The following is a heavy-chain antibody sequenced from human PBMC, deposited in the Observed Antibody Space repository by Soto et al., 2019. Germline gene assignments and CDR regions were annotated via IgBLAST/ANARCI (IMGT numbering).Heavy chain of an antibody. V-gene: IGHV1-24*01. CDR1: DNTLPELT. CDR3: AADRKIGRTIGGFDI. D-gene: IGHD3-16*01. Sequence: ASVKGSRKVPDNTLPELTIDWLRQAPGKGLEWMGRSAPEEGEPIYPQKFQGRGPMTEDPSTDAAYMQLTSLRSEDTAVYFGAADRKIGRTIGGFDIWGQGTLVTVSS. J-gene: IGHJ4*02. CDR2: SAPEEGEP.